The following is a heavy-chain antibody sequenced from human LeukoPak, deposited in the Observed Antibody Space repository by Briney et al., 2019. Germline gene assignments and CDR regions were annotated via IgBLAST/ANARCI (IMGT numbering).Heavy chain of an antibody. J-gene: IGHJ4*02. Sequence: SETLSLTCTVSGGSISSYYWGWIRQPPGKGLEWIGNIYYSGSIYYNPSLKSRVTISVDTSKNQFSLKLSSVTAADTAVYYCARVSLDLYCSSSSCYYLDYWGQGTLVTVSS. D-gene: IGHD2-2*01. CDR1: GGSISSYY. V-gene: IGHV4-39*01. CDR3: ARVSLDLYCSSSSCYYLDY. CDR2: IYYSGSI.